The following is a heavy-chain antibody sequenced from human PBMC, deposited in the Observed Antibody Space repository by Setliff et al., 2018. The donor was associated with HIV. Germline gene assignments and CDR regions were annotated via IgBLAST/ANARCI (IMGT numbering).Heavy chain of an antibody. V-gene: IGHV5-51*01. Sequence: GESLKISCKGSGYTFSSYWIGWVRQMPDKGLEWLGLIWPVDSDTIYNPSFQGQVTLSADKSISTVYLQWSRLRAPDTAMYYCARELERRLDAFDIWGQGTMVTVSS. CDR1: GYTFSSYW. CDR3: ARELERRLDAFDI. D-gene: IGHD1-1*01. CDR2: IWPVDSDT. J-gene: IGHJ3*02.